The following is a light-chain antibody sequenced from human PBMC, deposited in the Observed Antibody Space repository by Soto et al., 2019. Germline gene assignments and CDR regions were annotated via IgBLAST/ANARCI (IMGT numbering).Light chain of an antibody. J-gene: IGKJ5*01. CDR1: QSVSSY. V-gene: IGKV3-11*01. CDR3: QQRSNWPSRIT. CDR2: DAS. Sequence: EIVLTQSAATLSLSPGERATLSCRASQSVSSYLAWYQQKPGQAPRLLIYDASNRTTGIPARFSGSGSGTDFTLTISSLEPEDFAVYSCQQRSNWPSRITFGQGTRLEIK.